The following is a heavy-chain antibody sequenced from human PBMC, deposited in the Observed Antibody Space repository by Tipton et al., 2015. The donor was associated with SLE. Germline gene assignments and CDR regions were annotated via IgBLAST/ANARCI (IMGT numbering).Heavy chain of an antibody. V-gene: IGHV4-34*01. CDR1: GGSFSGYY. CDR2: INHSGST. CDR3: ARAPLGSVPLDY. J-gene: IGHJ4*02. D-gene: IGHD1-26*01. Sequence: TLSLTYAVYGGSFSGYYWSWIRQPPGKGLEWIGEINHSGSTNYNPSLKSRVTISVDTSKNQFSLKLSSVTAADTAVYYCARAPLGSVPLDYWGQGTLVTVSS.